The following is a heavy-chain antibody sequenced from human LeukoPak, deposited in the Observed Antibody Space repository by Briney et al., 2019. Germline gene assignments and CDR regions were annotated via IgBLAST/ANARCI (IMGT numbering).Heavy chain of an antibody. V-gene: IGHV4-59*01. CDR2: ISYSGST. J-gene: IGHJ2*01. D-gene: IGHD3-16*02. Sequence: SETLSLTCTVSGDSMSIYYWSWIRQPPGKGLEGIAYISYSGSTKYNPSLQNRVTISIEPSKDQFSLKLSTVTAADTAVYFCARVTREEARYWYFDLWGRGTLVTVSS. CDR1: GDSMSIYY. CDR3: ARVTREEARYWYFDL.